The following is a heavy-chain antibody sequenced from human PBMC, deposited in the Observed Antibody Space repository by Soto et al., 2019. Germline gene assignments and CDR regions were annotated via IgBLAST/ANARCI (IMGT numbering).Heavy chain of an antibody. Sequence: GGSLRLSCAASGFTFSSYAMSWVRQAPGKGLEWVSAISGSGGRTYYADSEKGRFTISRDNSKNTLYLQMNSLRAEDTAVYYCVSFFGVVISEEIEDLDLDYWGQGTLVTVSS. CDR3: VSFFGVVISEEIEDLDLDY. J-gene: IGHJ4*02. D-gene: IGHD3-3*01. CDR1: GFTFSSYA. CDR2: ISGSGGRT. V-gene: IGHV3-23*01.